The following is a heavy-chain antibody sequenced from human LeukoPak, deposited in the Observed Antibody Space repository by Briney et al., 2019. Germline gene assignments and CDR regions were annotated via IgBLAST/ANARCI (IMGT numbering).Heavy chain of an antibody. CDR3: ARAPSYGDFSMDV. CDR1: GFTFSDYY. V-gene: IGHV3-11*04. Sequence: GGSLRLSCAASGFTFSDYYMSWIRQAPGKGLEWVSYISSSGSTIYYADSVKGRFTISRDNAKNSLYLQMNSLRAEDTAVYYCARAPSYGDFSMDVWGKGTTVTVSS. J-gene: IGHJ6*03. CDR2: ISSSGSTI. D-gene: IGHD4-17*01.